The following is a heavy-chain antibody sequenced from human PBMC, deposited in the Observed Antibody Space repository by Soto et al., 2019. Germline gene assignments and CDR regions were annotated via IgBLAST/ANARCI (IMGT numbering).Heavy chain of an antibody. CDR3: ARWWFGEFFDS. CDR1: GGSISSGDYY. CDR2: IYYSGST. Sequence: QVQLQESGPGLVKPSQTLSLTCTVSGGSISSGDYYWSWIRQPPGKGLEWIGFIYYSGSTYSNPSLKRRVTISVDTSKNQFSLKLSSVTAADTAVYYCARWWFGEFFDSWGQGTLVTVSS. D-gene: IGHD3-10*01. V-gene: IGHV4-30-4*01. J-gene: IGHJ4*02.